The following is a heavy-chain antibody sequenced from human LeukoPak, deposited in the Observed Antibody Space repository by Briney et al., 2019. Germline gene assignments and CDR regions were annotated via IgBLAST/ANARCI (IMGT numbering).Heavy chain of an antibody. CDR2: IDHSDSP. CDR3: ARDIAAAATGDY. J-gene: IGHJ4*02. D-gene: IGHD6-25*01. Sequence: SETLSLTCAVHGGSLSDDYWSWIRQPPGKGLEWIGEIDHSDSPNYNPSLTSRITISIDTSKNQFSLNLTSVTAADTAVYFCARDIAAAATGDYWGQGILVTVSS. CDR1: GGSLSDDY. V-gene: IGHV4-34*01.